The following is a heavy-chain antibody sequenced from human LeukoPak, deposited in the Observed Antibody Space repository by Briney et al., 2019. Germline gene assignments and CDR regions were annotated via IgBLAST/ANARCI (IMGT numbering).Heavy chain of an antibody. Sequence: SGPTLVNPTQTLTLTCTFSGFSLSTSGMCVSWIRQPPGKALEWLARIDWDDDKYYSTSLKTRLTISKDTSKNQVVLTMTNMDPVDTATYYCARARYYYDSSGYYQGSNGAFDIWGQGTMVTVSS. D-gene: IGHD3-22*01. J-gene: IGHJ3*02. CDR2: IDWDDDK. CDR3: ARARYYYDSSGYYQGSNGAFDI. CDR1: GFSLSTSGMC. V-gene: IGHV2-70*11.